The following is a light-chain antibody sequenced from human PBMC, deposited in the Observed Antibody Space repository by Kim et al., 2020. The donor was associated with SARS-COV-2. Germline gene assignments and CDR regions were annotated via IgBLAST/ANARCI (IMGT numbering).Light chain of an antibody. Sequence: SYELTQPPSVSVSPGQTASITCSGYKLGDKYVSWYQQKPDQSAVVVIYQDNQRPSGLPERFSGSNSGNTATLTISATQAMDEADYYYQAWDSSTHNYV. CDR1: KLGDKY. V-gene: IGLV3-1*01. CDR2: QDN. CDR3: QAWDSSTHNYV. J-gene: IGLJ1*01.